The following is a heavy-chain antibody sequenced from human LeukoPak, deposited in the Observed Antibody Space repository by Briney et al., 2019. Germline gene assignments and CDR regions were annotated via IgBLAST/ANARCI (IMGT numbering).Heavy chain of an antibody. CDR2: IYRTGSA. J-gene: IGHJ4*02. V-gene: IGHV4-4*02. CDR3: VRCGSYCLDY. CDR1: GGSISNGNW. D-gene: IGHD1-26*01. Sequence: SGTLSLTCGVSGGSISNGNWWSWARQPPGKGLEWIGEIYRTGSANYNPSLKSRVAISVDKSKNQFSLTLNSVTAADTAVYYCVRCGSYCLDYWGQGTLVTVSS.